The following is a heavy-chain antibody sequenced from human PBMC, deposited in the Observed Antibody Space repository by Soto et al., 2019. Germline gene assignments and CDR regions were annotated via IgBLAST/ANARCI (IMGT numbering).Heavy chain of an antibody. CDR2: VTANGGST. CDR1: GFTFSVYA. D-gene: IGHD2-21*02. CDR3: ASLGVGDWANYYYYYGMDV. V-gene: IGHV3-23*01. Sequence: GGSLRLSCAATGFTFSVYAMTWVRQAPGKGLEWGSAVTANGGSTYSADSVKGRFTISRDNSKNTLFLQMNSLRAEDTAVYYCASLGVGDWANYYYYYGMDVWGQGTTVTVSS. J-gene: IGHJ6*02.